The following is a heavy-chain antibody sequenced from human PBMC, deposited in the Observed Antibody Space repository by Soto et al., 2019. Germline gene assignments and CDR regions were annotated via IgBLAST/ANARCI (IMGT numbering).Heavy chain of an antibody. CDR3: ARFATAAAPPFDY. V-gene: IGHV5-51*01. CDR1: GYTFTSYW. CDR2: IYPGDSDT. D-gene: IGHD6-13*01. J-gene: IGHJ4*02. Sequence: PGESLKISCKASGYTFTSYWIGWVRQMPGKGLKWMGIIYPGDSDTKYSPSFQGQVTISADKSINTAYLQWGSLRASDTAMYYCARFATAAAPPFDYWGQGTLVTVSS.